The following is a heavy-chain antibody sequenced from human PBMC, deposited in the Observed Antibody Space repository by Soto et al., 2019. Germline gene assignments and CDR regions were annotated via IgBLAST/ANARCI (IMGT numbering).Heavy chain of an antibody. D-gene: IGHD2-8*01. CDR1: GYSFTSYW. CDR2: IYPGDSDT. CDR3: ARRGYCTSGVCYEDY. V-gene: IGHV5-51*03. Sequence: EVQLVQSGAEVKKPGESLKISCKGSGYSFTSYWIGWVCQMPGKGLDWMGIIYPGDSDTRYSTSFQCQVTISADKSISTAYLQWSSLKASDSAMYYCARRGYCTSGVCYEDYWGQGTLVTVSS. J-gene: IGHJ4*02.